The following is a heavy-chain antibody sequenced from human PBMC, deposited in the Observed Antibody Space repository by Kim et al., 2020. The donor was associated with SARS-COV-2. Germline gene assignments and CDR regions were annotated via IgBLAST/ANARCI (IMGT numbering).Heavy chain of an antibody. J-gene: IGHJ6*02. V-gene: IGHV1-46*01. D-gene: IGHD6-13*01. CDR3: AVAAAHIYYYYYGMDV. Sequence: ASVKVSCKASGYTFTSYYMHWVRQAPGQGLEWMGIINPSGGSTSYAQKFQGRVTMTRDTSTSTVYMELSSLRSEDTAVYYCAVAAAHIYYYYYGMDVWGQGTTVTVSS. CDR2: INPSGGST. CDR1: GYTFTSYY.